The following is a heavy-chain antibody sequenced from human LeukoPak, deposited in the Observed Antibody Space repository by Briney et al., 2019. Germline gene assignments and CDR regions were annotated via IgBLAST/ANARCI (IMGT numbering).Heavy chain of an antibody. J-gene: IGHJ4*02. CDR1: GFTVSSNY. CDR2: IYSGGST. D-gene: IGHD6-19*01. Sequence: GGSLRLSCAASGFTVSSNYMSWVRQAPGKGLEWVSVIYSGGSTYYADSVKGRFTISRHNSKNTLYLQMNSLRAEDTAVYYCARAWDSSGWYYFDYWGQGTLVTVSS. CDR3: ARAWDSSGWYYFDY. V-gene: IGHV3-53*04.